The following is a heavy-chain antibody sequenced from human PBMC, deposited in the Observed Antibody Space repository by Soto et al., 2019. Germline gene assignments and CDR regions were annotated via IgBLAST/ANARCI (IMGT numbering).Heavy chain of an antibody. D-gene: IGHD6-13*01. V-gene: IGHV4-4*07. CDR1: VDSITTYY. Sequence: SETLSLTCTVSVDSITTYYWSWIRQPAGKGLEWIGRIDTSGNTNYDPSLNSRVTMSIDTSKKQFSLKLTSVTAADTAIYYCARYSNNWFQTEGMDVWGQGTTVTVSS. CDR2: IDTSGNT. CDR3: ARYSNNWFQTEGMDV. J-gene: IGHJ6*02.